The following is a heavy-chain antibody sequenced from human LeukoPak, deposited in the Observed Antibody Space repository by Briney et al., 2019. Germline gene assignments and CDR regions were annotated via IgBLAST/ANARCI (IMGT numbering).Heavy chain of an antibody. Sequence: ASVKVSCKVSGYTLTELSMHWVRQATGQGLEWMGWMNPNSGNTGYAQKFQGRVTMTRNTSISTAYMELSSLRSEDTAVYYCARAPTLYSSGWRDYWGQGTLVTVSS. D-gene: IGHD6-19*01. CDR1: GYTLTELS. CDR3: ARAPTLYSSGWRDY. V-gene: IGHV1-8*01. CDR2: MNPNSGNT. J-gene: IGHJ4*02.